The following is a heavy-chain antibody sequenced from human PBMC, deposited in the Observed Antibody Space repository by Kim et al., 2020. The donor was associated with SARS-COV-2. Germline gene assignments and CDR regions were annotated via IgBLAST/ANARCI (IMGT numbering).Heavy chain of an antibody. CDR3: ARDFPRIQLWAYYYYGMDV. V-gene: IGHV3-30-3*01. D-gene: IGHD5-18*01. Sequence: GGSLRLSCAASGFTFSSYAMHWVRQAPGKGLEWVAVISYDGGNKYYADSVKGRFTISRDNSKNTLYLQMNSLRAEDTAVYYCARDFPRIQLWAYYYYGMDVWGQGATGTVSS. CDR1: GFTFSSYA. CDR2: ISYDGGNK. J-gene: IGHJ6*02.